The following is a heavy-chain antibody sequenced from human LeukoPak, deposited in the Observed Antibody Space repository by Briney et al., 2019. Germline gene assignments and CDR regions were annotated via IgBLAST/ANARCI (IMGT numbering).Heavy chain of an antibody. CDR3: ANAYSSGLDY. J-gene: IGHJ4*02. D-gene: IGHD6-19*01. CDR1: GFTFDDYA. Sequence: GRSLRLSCAASGFTFDDYAMHWVRQAPGKGLEWVSGISWNSGSIGYADSVKGRFTISGDNAKNSLYLQMNSLRAEDTALYYCANAYSSGLDYWGQGTLVTVSS. CDR2: ISWNSGSI. V-gene: IGHV3-9*01.